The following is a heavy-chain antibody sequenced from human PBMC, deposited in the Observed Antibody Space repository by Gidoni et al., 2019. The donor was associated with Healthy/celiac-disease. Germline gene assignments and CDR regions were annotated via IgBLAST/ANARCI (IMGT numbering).Heavy chain of an antibody. CDR2: INHSGST. CDR3: ARQGYDILTGYDAFDI. Sequence: QVQLQQWGAGLLKPSETLSLTCAVYGVSFSGYYWSWIRQPPGKGLEWIGEINHSGSTNYNPSLKSRVTISVDTSKNQFSLKLSSVTAADTAVYYCARQGYDILTGYDAFDIWGQGTMVTVSS. D-gene: IGHD3-9*01. V-gene: IGHV4-34*01. J-gene: IGHJ3*02. CDR1: GVSFSGYY.